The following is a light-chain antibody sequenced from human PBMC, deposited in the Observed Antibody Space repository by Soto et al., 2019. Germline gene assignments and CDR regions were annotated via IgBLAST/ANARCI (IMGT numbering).Light chain of an antibody. CDR1: QSVSSNY. Sequence: EIVLTQSPGTLSLSPGERATLSCRASQSVSSNYLAWYQQKPGQAPRLLIYGASSRATGIPDRFSGSGSGTDFTLTISRLEPEDLAAYYCQHYSASSYTFGQGTKVDIK. V-gene: IGKV3-20*01. CDR2: GAS. CDR3: QHYSASSYT. J-gene: IGKJ2*01.